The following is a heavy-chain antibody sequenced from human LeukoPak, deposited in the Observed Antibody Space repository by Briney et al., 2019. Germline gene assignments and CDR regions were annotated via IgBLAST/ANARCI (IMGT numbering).Heavy chain of an antibody. D-gene: IGHD3-3*01. CDR2: IRYDGSNK. J-gene: IGHJ5*02. Sequence: GGSLRLSCAASGFTFSSYGMHWVRQAPGKGLEWVAFIRYDGSNKYYADSVKGRFTISRDNSKNTLYLQMNSLRAEDTAVYYCAKGASYYDFWSGNWFDPWGQGTLVTVSS. V-gene: IGHV3-30*02. CDR3: AKGASYYDFWSGNWFDP. CDR1: GFTFSSYG.